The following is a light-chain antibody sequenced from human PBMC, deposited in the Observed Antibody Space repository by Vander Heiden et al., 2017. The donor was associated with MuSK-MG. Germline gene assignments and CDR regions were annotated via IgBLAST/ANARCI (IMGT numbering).Light chain of an antibody. J-gene: IGLJ3*02. CDR3: AAWDDSLNGWV. CDR2: RNN. V-gene: IGLV1-44*01. CDR1: SSNIGTNS. Sequence: QSVLTQPASASGTPGQRVTISCAGSSSNIGTNSVNWYQQRPGTAPKVLIYRNNQRPSGVPDRISGSKSGTSASLAISGLQSEEEADYYCAAWDDSLNGWVFGGGTKLTVL.